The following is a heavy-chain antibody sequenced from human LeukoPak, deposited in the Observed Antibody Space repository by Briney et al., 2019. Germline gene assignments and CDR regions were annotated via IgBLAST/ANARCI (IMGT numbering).Heavy chain of an antibody. CDR2: IYYSGST. J-gene: IGHJ6*03. Sequence: SETLSLTCTVSGGSISSSSYYWGWIRQPPGKGLEWIGSIYYSGSTNYNPSLKSRVTISVDTSKNQFSLKLSSVTAADTAVYYCARRWQGSSSWYGGHIYYMDVWGKGTTVTVSS. CDR1: GGSISSSSYY. D-gene: IGHD6-13*01. V-gene: IGHV4-39*07. CDR3: ARRWQGSSSWYGGHIYYMDV.